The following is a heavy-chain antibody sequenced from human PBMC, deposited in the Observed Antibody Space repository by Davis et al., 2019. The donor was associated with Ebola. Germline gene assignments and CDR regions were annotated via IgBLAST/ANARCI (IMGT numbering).Heavy chain of an antibody. Sequence: SETLSLTCTVSGGSISSGDYYWSWIRQPPGKGLEWIGYIYYSGSTYYNPSLKSRVTISVDTSKNQFSLKLSSVTAADTAVYYCARGEWVVPAAIGVGNYYGMDVWGQGTTVTVSS. J-gene: IGHJ6*02. D-gene: IGHD2-2*02. CDR1: GGSISSGDYY. CDR2: IYYSGST. CDR3: ARGEWVVPAAIGVGNYYGMDV. V-gene: IGHV4-30-4*01.